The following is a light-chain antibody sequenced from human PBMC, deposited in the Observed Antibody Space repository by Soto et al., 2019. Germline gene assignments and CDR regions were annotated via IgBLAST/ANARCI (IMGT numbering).Light chain of an antibody. Sequence: EIVLTQSPGTLSLSPGERATLSCRASQSVSSSYLAWYQQKPGQAPRLLIYAASNRATGIPARFSGSGSGTDFTLTISSLEPEDFAVYYCQQYGGSPRTFGQGTKV. J-gene: IGKJ1*01. CDR2: AAS. V-gene: IGKV3-20*01. CDR3: QQYGGSPRT. CDR1: QSVSSSY.